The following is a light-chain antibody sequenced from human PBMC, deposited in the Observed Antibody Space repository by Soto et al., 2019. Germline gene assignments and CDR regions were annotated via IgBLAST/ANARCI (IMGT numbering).Light chain of an antibody. CDR2: DVS. J-gene: IGLJ2*01. CDR3: CSYAGSYTLVV. V-gene: IGLV2-11*01. Sequence: QSALTQPRSVSGSPGQSVTISCTGNSNDVGGYNYVSWYQQHPGKAPKLMIYDVSQRPSGVPDRFSGSKSGNTASLTISGLQAEDEADYYCCSYAGSYTLVVFGGGTKVTVL. CDR1: SNDVGGYNY.